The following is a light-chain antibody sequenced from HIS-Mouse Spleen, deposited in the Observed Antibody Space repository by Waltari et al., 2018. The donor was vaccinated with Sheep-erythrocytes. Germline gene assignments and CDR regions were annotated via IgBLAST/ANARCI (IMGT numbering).Light chain of an antibody. CDR3: SSYTSSSTWV. J-gene: IGLJ3*02. Sequence: HSALTQPASVSGSPGQSITISCTGTSSDVGGYNYVSWYQEHPGKAPKLMIYDVRNRPSGVSNRFSGSKSGNTASLTISGLQAEDEADYYCSSYTSSSTWVFGGGTKLTVL. CDR2: DVR. CDR1: SSDVGGYNY. V-gene: IGLV2-14*03.